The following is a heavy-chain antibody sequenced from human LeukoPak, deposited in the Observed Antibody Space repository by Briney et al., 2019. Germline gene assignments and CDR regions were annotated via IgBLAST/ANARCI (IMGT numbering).Heavy chain of an antibody. D-gene: IGHD4-23*01. CDR1: GYTFTGYY. CDR3: ARGGLRWPPHAFDI. Sequence: ASVKVSCKASGYTFTGYYMHWVRQAPGQGLEWMGWINPNSGGTNYAQKFQGRVTMTTDTSTSTAYMELRSLRSDDTAVYYCARGGLRWPPHAFDIWGQGTMVTVSS. V-gene: IGHV1-2*02. J-gene: IGHJ3*02. CDR2: INPNSGGT.